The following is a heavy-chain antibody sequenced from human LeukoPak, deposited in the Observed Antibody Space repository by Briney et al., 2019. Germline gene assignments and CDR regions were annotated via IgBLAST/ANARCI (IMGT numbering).Heavy chain of an antibody. CDR2: IYYSGST. J-gene: IGHJ5*02. Sequence: PSETLSLTCTVSGGSISSYYWSWIRQPPGKGLEWIGYIYYSGSTNYNPSLKSRVTISVDTSKNQFSLKLSSVTAADTAVYYCARDGRDGYNYLDSWFDPWGQGTLVTVSS. D-gene: IGHD5-24*01. CDR1: GGSISSYY. V-gene: IGHV4-59*01. CDR3: ARDGRDGYNYLDSWFDP.